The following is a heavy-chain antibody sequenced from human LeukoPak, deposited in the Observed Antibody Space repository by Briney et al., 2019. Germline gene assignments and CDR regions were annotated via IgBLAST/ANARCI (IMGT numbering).Heavy chain of an antibody. CDR2: ISSAGTT. D-gene: IGHD6-13*01. V-gene: IGHV3-66*01. CDR1: GFTVSSSY. CDR3: ARDLEAANTYYFDY. J-gene: IGHJ4*02. Sequence: GGSLRLSCAASGFTVSSSYMSWVRQAPGKGLEWVSIISSAGTTYYANSVKGRFTISRDNSKNTVYLQVNSLRDEDTAVYYCARDLEAANTYYFDYWGQGTMVTVSS.